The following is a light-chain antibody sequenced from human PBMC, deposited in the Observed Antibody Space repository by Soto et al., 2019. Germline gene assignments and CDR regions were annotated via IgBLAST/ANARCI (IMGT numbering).Light chain of an antibody. J-gene: IGKJ5*01. Sequence: EIVMTQSPATLSVSPCERATLSCRASQSVYNNLAWYQQKPGQAPRLLIYGASTRATGIPARFSGSGSGTEFTLTITRLEPEDFAVYYCQQRSNWPVTFGQGTRLEI. V-gene: IGKV3-15*01. CDR3: QQRSNWPVT. CDR1: QSVYNN. CDR2: GAS.